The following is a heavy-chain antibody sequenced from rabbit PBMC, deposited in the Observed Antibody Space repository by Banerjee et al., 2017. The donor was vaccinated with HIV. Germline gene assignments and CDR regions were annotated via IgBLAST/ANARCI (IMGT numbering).Heavy chain of an antibody. D-gene: IGHD7-1*01. J-gene: IGHJ4*01. Sequence: QSLQESGGGLFQPGASLTLTCTASGFSFSSNYWLCWVRQAPGKGLEWIACIGAGSTYYATWAKGRFTISKTSSTTVTLQMTSLTAADTATYFCAREGYGDGTGDYDLWGPGTLVTVS. V-gene: IGHV1S40*01. CDR1: GFSFSSNYW. CDR2: IGAGST. CDR3: AREGYGDGTGDYDL.